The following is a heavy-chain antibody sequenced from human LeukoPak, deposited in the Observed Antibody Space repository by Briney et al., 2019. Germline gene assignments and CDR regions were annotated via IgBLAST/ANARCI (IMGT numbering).Heavy chain of an antibody. CDR2: IKQDGSEK. Sequence: GGSLRLSCAASGFTFSSYWMSWVRQAPGKGLEWVAHIKQDGSEKYYVDSVKGRFTISRDNAKNSLYLQMNSLRAEDTAVYYCARDHGMITFGGAIRYYYYGMDVWGQGTTVTVSS. CDR3: ARDHGMITFGGAIRYYYYGMDV. CDR1: GFTFSSYW. D-gene: IGHD3-16*02. V-gene: IGHV3-7*01. J-gene: IGHJ6*02.